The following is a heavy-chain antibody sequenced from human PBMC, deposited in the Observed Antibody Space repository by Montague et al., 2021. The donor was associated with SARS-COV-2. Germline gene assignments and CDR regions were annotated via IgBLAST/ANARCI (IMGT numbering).Heavy chain of an antibody. CDR3: ARHPRGYYDYVWGSPSYYFDY. D-gene: IGHD3-16*01. V-gene: IGHV4-39*01. CDR2: IYYSGST. Sequence: SETLSLTCTVSGGSISSSSYYWGWICQPPGKGLEWIGSIYYSGSTYYNPSLKSRVTISVDTSKNQFSLKLSSVTAADTAVYYCARHPRGYYDYVWGSPSYYFDYWGQGTLVTVSS. J-gene: IGHJ4*02. CDR1: GGSISSSSYY.